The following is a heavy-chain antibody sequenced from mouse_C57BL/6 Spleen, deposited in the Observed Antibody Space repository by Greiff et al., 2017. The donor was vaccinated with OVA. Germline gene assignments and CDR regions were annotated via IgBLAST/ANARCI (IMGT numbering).Heavy chain of an antibody. V-gene: IGHV2-9*01. Sequence: VKLMESGPGLVAPSQSLSITCTVSGFSLTSYGVDWVRQPPGKGLAWLGVIWGGGRPNYNSALMSRLRISKDNSKSQGILKMNSLQTDDTAMYYCAKQGDAMDYWGQGTSVTVSS. CDR3: AKQGDAMDY. CDR2: IWGGGRP. J-gene: IGHJ4*01. CDR1: GFSLTSYG.